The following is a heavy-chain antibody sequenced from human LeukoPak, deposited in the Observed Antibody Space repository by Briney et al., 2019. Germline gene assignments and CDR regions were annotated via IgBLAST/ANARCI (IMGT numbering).Heavy chain of an antibody. Sequence: SETLSLTCAVYGGSFSGYYWSWIRQPPGKGLEWIVEINHSGSTNYKQSLKSRVTISVDTSKNQFSLKLSSVTAADTAVYYCVRDGMAAAGNLWGQGTLVTVSS. CDR1: GGSFSGYY. J-gene: IGHJ4*02. D-gene: IGHD6-13*01. CDR3: VRDGMAAAGNL. V-gene: IGHV4-34*01. CDR2: INHSGST.